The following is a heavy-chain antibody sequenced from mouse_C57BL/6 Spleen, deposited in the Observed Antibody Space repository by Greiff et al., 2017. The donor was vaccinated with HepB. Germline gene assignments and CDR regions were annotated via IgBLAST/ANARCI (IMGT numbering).Heavy chain of an antibody. CDR1: GFNIKDDY. J-gene: IGHJ2*01. Sequence: EVQLQQSGAELVRPGASVKLSCTASGFNIKDDYMHWVKQRPEQGLEWIGWIDPENGDTEYASKFQGKATITADTSSNTAYLQLSSLTSEDTAVYYCTTEITTVVEGRDYWGQGTTLTVSS. CDR2: IDPENGDT. D-gene: IGHD1-1*01. V-gene: IGHV14-4*01. CDR3: TTEITTVVEGRDY.